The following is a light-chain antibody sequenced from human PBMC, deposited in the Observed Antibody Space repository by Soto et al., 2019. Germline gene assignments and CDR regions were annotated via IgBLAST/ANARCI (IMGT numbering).Light chain of an antibody. V-gene: IGLV2-14*01. CDR3: SAYTARSTLV. J-gene: IGLJ3*02. Sequence: QSVLTQTASLSGSAGQSITISCSGTMRDVVAYNLVSWYQQHPGTAPKLIIYKVRNRPSGISSLFSGSRSGNTASLTIPGRHTEYEGDYYGSAYTARSTLVFGGGTKLTVL. CDR1: MRDVVAYNL. CDR2: KVR.